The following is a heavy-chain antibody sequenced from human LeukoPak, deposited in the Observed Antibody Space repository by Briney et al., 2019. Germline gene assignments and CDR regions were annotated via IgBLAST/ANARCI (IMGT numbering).Heavy chain of an antibody. Sequence: PSETLSLTCTVSGGSIRNYYWSWIRQPPGRGLEWIGFIHYTGSTNYNPSLKSRVTISVDTSKNQFSLKLSSVTAADTAVYYCARGGNYFDYWGQGNLVTVSS. CDR2: IHYTGST. J-gene: IGHJ4*02. CDR3: ARGGNYFDY. CDR1: GGSIRNYY. D-gene: IGHD2-15*01. V-gene: IGHV4-59*01.